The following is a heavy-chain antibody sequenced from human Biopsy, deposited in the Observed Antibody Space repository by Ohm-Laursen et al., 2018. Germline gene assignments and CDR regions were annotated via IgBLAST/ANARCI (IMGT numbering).Heavy chain of an antibody. CDR1: GGSVSSNVAY. CDR3: ARHPTGFWFDP. Sequence: SGTLSLTCTVSGGSVSSNVAYWAWIRQPPGKGLESIGSIFYSGITYYNPSLQCRVTMSVDTSKNQFSLNLTSLTAADTAVYYCARHPTGFWFDPWGQGTLVIVSS. CDR2: IFYSGIT. V-gene: IGHV4-39*01. J-gene: IGHJ5*02.